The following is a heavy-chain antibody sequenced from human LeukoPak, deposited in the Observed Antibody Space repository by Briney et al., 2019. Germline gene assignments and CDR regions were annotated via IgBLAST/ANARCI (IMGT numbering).Heavy chain of an antibody. CDR2: ITWNSGSI. CDR3: AKDISKLGTIVDY. D-gene: IGHD7-27*01. J-gene: IGHJ4*02. CDR1: GFAFDDYA. Sequence: GRSLRLSCAASGFAFDDYAMHWVRQAPGKGLEWVSGITWNSGSIGYGDSVKSRFTVSRDNAKNSLYLQMNSLRAEDTALYYCAKDISKLGTIVDYWGQGTLVTVSS. V-gene: IGHV3-9*01.